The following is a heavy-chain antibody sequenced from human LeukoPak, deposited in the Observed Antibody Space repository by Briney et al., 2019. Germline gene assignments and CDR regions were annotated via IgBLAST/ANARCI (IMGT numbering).Heavy chain of an antibody. CDR1: GYPFNTYD. CDR2: MNPNSGNT. CDR3: ASEKWVKREGVSYYYGITV. Sequence: ASVKVSCKASGYPFNTYDINWVRQATGQGLEWMGWMNPNSGNTNCAQKFKGRVTMTRDTAMGTAYMELSSLTSEDTAVYYCASEKWVKREGVSYYYGITVWGQGTTVTVSS. D-gene: IGHD1-26*01. V-gene: IGHV1-8*01. J-gene: IGHJ6*02.